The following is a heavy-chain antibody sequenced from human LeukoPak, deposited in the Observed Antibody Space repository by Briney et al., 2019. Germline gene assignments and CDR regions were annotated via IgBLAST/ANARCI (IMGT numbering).Heavy chain of an antibody. J-gene: IGHJ3*02. V-gene: IGHV4-39*07. CDR2: INHSGST. CDR1: GGSISSSSYY. Sequence: PSETLSLTCTVSGGSISSSSYYWSWIRQPPGKGLEWIGEINHSGSTNYNPSLKSRVAISVDTSKNQFSLKLSSVTAADTAVYYCARGRIAGGAFDIWGQGTMVTVSS. CDR3: ARGRIAGGAFDI. D-gene: IGHD1-26*01.